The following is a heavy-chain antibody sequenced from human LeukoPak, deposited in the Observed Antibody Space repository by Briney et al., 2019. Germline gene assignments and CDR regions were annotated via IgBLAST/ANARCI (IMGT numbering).Heavy chain of an antibody. J-gene: IGHJ5*02. D-gene: IGHD6-6*01. CDR1: GGTFSSYA. V-gene: IGHV1-69*13. CDR3: ARESSIAARPGRNWFDP. CDR2: IIPIFGTA. Sequence: SVKVSRKASGGTFSSYAISWVRQAPGQGLEWMGGIIPIFGTANYAQKFQGRVTITADESTSTAYMELSSLRSEDTAVYYCARESSIAARPGRNWFDPWGQGTLVTVSS.